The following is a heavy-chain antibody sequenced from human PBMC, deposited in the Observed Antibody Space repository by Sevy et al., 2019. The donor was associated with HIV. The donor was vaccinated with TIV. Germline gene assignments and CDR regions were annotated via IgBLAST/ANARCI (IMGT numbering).Heavy chain of an antibody. Sequence: GGSLRLSCAASGFTFSSYSMNWVRQAPGKGLEWVSYISSSSSTIYYADSVKGRLTISRDNAKNSLYLQMNSLRAEDTAVYYCARAPYYDSSGLAFAFDYWGQGTLVTVSS. J-gene: IGHJ4*02. V-gene: IGHV3-48*01. D-gene: IGHD3-22*01. CDR2: ISSSSSTI. CDR3: ARAPYYDSSGLAFAFDY. CDR1: GFTFSSYS.